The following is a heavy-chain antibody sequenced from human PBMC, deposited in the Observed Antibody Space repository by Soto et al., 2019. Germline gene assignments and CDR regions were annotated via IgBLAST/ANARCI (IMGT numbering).Heavy chain of an antibody. V-gene: IGHV4-31*03. CDR2: IYYSGST. J-gene: IGHJ4*02. CDR1: GCSISSGGYY. D-gene: IGHD3-10*01. CDR3: ARDRPYGSGSYRSLDY. Sequence: SETLSLTCTVSGCSISSGGYYWSWIRQHPGKGLEWIGYIYYSGSTYYNPSLKSRVTISVDTSKNQFSLKLSSVTAADTAVYYCARDRPYGSGSYRSLDYWGQGTLVTVSS.